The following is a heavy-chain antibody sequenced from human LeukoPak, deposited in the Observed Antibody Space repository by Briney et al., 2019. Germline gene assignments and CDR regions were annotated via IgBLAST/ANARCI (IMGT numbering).Heavy chain of an antibody. CDR3: ASVRGYSSGWYASGFDP. V-gene: IGHV4-39*07. Sequence: SETLSLTCTVSGGSITSSSYYWGWIRQPPGKGPEWIGSIYYSGSTNYNPSLKSRVTISLDTSKNQFSLKLTSVTAADTAVYYCASVRGYSSGWYASGFDPWGQGTLVTVSS. CDR1: GGSITSSSYY. J-gene: IGHJ5*02. CDR2: IYYSGST. D-gene: IGHD6-19*01.